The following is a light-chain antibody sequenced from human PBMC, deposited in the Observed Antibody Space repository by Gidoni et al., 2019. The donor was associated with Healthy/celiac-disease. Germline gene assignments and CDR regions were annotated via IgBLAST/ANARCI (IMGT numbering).Light chain of an antibody. CDR3: QQSYSTLST. V-gene: IGKV1-39*01. Sequence: DIQMTQPPSSLSASVGDRVTITCRASQSISSYLNWYQQKPGKAPKLLIYAASSLQSGVPSRFSGSGSGTDFTLTISSLQPGDFATYYCQQSYSTLSTFGPGTKVDIK. CDR1: QSISSY. CDR2: AAS. J-gene: IGKJ3*01.